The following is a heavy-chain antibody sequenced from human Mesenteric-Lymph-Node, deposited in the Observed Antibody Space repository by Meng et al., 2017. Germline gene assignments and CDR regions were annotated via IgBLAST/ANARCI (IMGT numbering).Heavy chain of an antibody. CDR1: GGSFSGYY. D-gene: IGHD4-17*01. Sequence: VQRPQWGAGLLKPSETLSLTCAVYGGSFSGYYWSWIRQPPGKGLEWIGEINHSGSTNYNPSLKSRVTISVDTSKNQFSLKLSSVTAADTAVYYCARRYGASAYNWFDPWGQGTLVTVSS. J-gene: IGHJ5*02. CDR2: INHSGST. V-gene: IGHV4-34*01. CDR3: ARRYGASAYNWFDP.